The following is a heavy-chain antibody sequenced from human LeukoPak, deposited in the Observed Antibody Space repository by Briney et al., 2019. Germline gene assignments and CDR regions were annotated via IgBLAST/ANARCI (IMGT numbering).Heavy chain of an antibody. CDR1: GYTFTGYY. CDR3: ARGYCSSTSCYLVAFDY. CDR2: MNPNSGNT. Sequence: SVKVSCKASGYTFTGYYMHWVRQATGQGLEWMGWMNPNSGNTGYAQKFQGRVTMTRNTSISTAYMELSSLRSEDTAVYYCARGYCSSTSCYLVAFDYWGQGTPVTVSS. J-gene: IGHJ4*02. D-gene: IGHD2-2*01. V-gene: IGHV1-8*02.